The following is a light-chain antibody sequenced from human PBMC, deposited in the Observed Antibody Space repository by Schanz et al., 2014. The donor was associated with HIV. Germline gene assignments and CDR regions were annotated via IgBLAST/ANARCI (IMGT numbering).Light chain of an antibody. Sequence: QSALTQPPSVSAAPGQKVTISCSGSTSNIAHNFVSWYQQLPGTAPKLLIYDNYKRPSEIPDRFSGSKSGTSATLGITGLQTGDEADYFCGAWDSSLSVLLFGGGTKLTVL. V-gene: IGLV1-51*01. CDR1: TSNIAHNF. CDR3: GAWDSSLSVLL. J-gene: IGLJ2*01. CDR2: DNY.